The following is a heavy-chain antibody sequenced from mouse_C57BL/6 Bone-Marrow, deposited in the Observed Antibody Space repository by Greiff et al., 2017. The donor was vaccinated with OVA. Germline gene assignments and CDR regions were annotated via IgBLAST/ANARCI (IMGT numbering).Heavy chain of an antibody. J-gene: IGHJ1*03. CDR3: ARGRDWYFDV. V-gene: IGHV1-55*01. CDR1: GYTFTSYW. CDR2: IYPGSGST. Sequence: QVQLQQPGAELVMPGASVKLSCKASGYTFTSYWMHWVKQRPGQGPEWIGDIYPGSGSTNYNEKFKSKATLTVDTSSSTAYMQLSSLTSEDSAVYYCARGRDWYFDVWGTGTTVTVSS.